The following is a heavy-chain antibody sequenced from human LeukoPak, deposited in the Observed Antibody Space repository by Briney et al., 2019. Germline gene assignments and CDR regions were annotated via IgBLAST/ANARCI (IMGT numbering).Heavy chain of an antibody. CDR1: GFTFSDYY. CDR2: ISSSGSTI. J-gene: IGHJ4*02. V-gene: IGHV3-11*01. Sequence: GGSLRLSCAASGFTFSDYYMSWIRQAPGKGLEWVSYISSSGSTIYYADSVKGRFTISRDNAKNSLYLQMNSQRAEDTAVYYCARDKPEGNFWSGYPKLFDYWGQGTLVTVSS. D-gene: IGHD3-3*01. CDR3: ARDKPEGNFWSGYPKLFDY.